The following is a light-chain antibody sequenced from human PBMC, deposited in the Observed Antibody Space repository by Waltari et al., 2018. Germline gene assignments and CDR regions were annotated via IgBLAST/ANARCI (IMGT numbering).Light chain of an antibody. CDR1: SGPPISI. CDR3: ETWDTNTHH. J-gene: IGLJ2*01. V-gene: IGLV4-60*03. Sequence: QPLLTQSSSASASLGSSVKLTSRLSSGPPISIIAWHQHQPGKAPRYLIKVEGSGSYNKGSGVPDRFSGSSSGADRYLTISNLQSEDEADYYCETWDTNTHHFGGGTKLTVL. CDR2: VEGSGSY.